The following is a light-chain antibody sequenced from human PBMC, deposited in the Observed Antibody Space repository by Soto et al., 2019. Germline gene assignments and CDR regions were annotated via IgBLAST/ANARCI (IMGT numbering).Light chain of an antibody. J-gene: IGKJ4*01. Sequence: DIQITQSPSSLSASVGDRVTIPCRASQGISNNLAWYQQKPGKVPKLLIYAASTLQSGVPSRFSGSGSGTDFTLIISSLQPEDVATYFCQKYNSAPLTFGGGTKVDIK. CDR2: AAS. CDR1: QGISNN. V-gene: IGKV1-27*01. CDR3: QKYNSAPLT.